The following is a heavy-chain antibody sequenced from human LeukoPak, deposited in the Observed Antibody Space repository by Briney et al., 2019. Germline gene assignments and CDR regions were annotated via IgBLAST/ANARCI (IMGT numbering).Heavy chain of an antibody. Sequence: GGSLRLSCAASGFTFSRFAMHWVRQAPGKGLEWVAVISYDGSNKYYAESVKGRFTISRDNSKNTLYLQMNSLRAEDTAVYYCATTPPNHYYASSGYYPDYWGQGTLVTVSS. D-gene: IGHD3-22*01. CDR1: GFTFSRFA. CDR3: ATTPPNHYYASSGYYPDY. CDR2: ISYDGSNK. J-gene: IGHJ4*02. V-gene: IGHV3-30-3*01.